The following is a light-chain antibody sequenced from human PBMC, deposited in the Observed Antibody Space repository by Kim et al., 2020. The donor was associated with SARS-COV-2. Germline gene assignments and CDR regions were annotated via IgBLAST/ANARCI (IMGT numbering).Light chain of an antibody. V-gene: IGLV3-19*01. CDR3: NSRDSSGNLWV. CDR1: SLRSYY. J-gene: IGLJ3*02. CDR2: GKN. Sequence: SSELTQDPAVSVALGQTVRITCQGDSLRSYYASWYQQKPGQAPVLVIYGKNNRPSGIPDRFSGSSSGNTASLTITGAQAEDEADYYCNSRDSSGNLWVFGGGTKLIVL.